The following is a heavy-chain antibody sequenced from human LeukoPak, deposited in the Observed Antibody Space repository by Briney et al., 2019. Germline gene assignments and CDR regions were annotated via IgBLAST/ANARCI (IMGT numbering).Heavy chain of an antibody. CDR3: ARRRGEWDVNWFDP. CDR2: LYYDGRT. V-gene: IGHV4-39*01. J-gene: IGHJ5*02. CDR1: GGSISSSNYY. D-gene: IGHD1-26*01. Sequence: SETLSLTCTVFGGSISSSNYYWAWFRQPPGKGLDWIGSLYYDGRTYYNPSLESRLTISVDTSNNQFSLKLTSVTATDTAVYYCARRRGEWDVNWFDPWGQGTLVTVSS.